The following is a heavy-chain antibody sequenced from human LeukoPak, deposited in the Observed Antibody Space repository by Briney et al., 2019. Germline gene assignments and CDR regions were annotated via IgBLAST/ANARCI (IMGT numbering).Heavy chain of an antibody. J-gene: IGHJ5*02. D-gene: IGHD3-3*01. CDR3: AREVSDDFWSGKNNWFDP. V-gene: IGHV1-69*04. CDR1: GGTFSTYP. CDR2: VIPVMDMA. Sequence: GASVKVSCKASGGTFSTYPISWVRQAPGQGLEWMGRVIPVMDMADYAQKFQGRVTMTTDTSTSTAYMELRSLRSDDTAVYYCAREVSDDFWSGKNNWFDPWGQGTLVTVSS.